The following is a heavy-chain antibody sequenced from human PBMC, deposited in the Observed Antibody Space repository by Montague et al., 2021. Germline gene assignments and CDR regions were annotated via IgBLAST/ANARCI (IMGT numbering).Heavy chain of an antibody. CDR3: TTILSWSSCTVS. J-gene: IGHJ5*02. D-gene: IGHD6-13*01. CDR2: IKRTNAGGTT. CDR1: GFTFDNAY. V-gene: IGHV3-15*01. Sequence: SLRLSCAASGFTFDNAYMSWVRQAPGKGLEWVGRIKRTNAGGTTEYAAPVKGRFTISRDDSKNTVYLQLNSLKTEDTAVYYCTTILSWSSCTVSWGLGTLVTVSS.